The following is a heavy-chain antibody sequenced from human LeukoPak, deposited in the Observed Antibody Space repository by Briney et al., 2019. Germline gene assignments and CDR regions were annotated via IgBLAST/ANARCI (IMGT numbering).Heavy chain of an antibody. J-gene: IGHJ3*02. CDR2: ISSSSSYI. Sequence: GGSLRLSCAASGFTFSSYSMNWVRQAPGKGLEWVASISSSSSYIYYADSVKGRFTISRDNAKNSLYPQMNSLRAEATAVYYRAKEKRTALHAFDMWGQGTMVTVS. CDR1: GFTFSSYS. D-gene: IGHD1-1*01. CDR3: AKEKRTALHAFDM. V-gene: IGHV3-21*01.